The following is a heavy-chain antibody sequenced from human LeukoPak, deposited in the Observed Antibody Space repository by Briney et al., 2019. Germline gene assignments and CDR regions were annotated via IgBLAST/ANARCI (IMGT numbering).Heavy chain of an antibody. D-gene: IGHD3-10*01. Sequence: PGGSLRPSCAASGFTFSSYGMHWVRQAPGKGLEWVAVISYDGSNKYYADFVKGRFTISRDNSKNTLYLQMNSLRAEDAAVYYCAKPLVTRVAPFDYWGQGTLVTVSS. CDR1: GFTFSSYG. CDR3: AKPLVTRVAPFDY. V-gene: IGHV3-30*18. J-gene: IGHJ4*02. CDR2: ISYDGSNK.